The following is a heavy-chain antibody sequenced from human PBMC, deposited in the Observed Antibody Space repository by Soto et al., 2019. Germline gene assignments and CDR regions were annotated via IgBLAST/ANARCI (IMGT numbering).Heavy chain of an antibody. D-gene: IGHD3-10*01. J-gene: IGHJ6*02. CDR1: GFTFSDYY. CDR2: ISSSSSNT. V-gene: IGHV3-11*05. Sequence: QVQLVESGGGLVKPGGSLRLSCAASGFTFSDYYMSWIRQAPGKGLEWVSYISSSSSNTNYADSVKGRFTISRDNAKNSLFLQMNILRAEDTAVYYCARSTTGPGYYYYYGMDVWGQGTTVTVSS. CDR3: ARSTTGPGYYYYYGMDV.